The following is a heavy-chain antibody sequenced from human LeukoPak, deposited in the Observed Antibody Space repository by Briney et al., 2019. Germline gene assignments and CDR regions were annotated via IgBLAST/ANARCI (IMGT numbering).Heavy chain of an antibody. Sequence: GGSLRLSXAASGFTFSSYSMNWIRQAPGKGLEWVSSISSSSSYIYYADSVKGRFTISRDNAKNSLYLQMNSLRAEDTAVYYCARDPWGVGATAPSFDYWGQGTLVTVSS. V-gene: IGHV3-21*01. CDR2: ISSSSSYI. D-gene: IGHD1-26*01. CDR3: ARDPWGVGATAPSFDY. CDR1: GFTFSSYS. J-gene: IGHJ4*02.